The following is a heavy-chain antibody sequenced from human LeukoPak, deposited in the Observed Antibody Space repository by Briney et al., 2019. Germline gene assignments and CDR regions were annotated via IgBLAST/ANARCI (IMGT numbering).Heavy chain of an antibody. J-gene: IGHJ6*03. CDR3: ARWDNSGPDYYYYMDV. Sequence: GGSLRLSCAASGFTFSSYGMNWVRQAPGKGLEWVSYISSSDSIIYYADSVKGRFTISRDNAKNSLYLQMNSLRAEDTAVYYCARWDNSGPDYYYYMDVWGKGTTVTISS. D-gene: IGHD6-19*01. V-gene: IGHV3-48*04. CDR2: ISSSDSII. CDR1: GFTFSSYG.